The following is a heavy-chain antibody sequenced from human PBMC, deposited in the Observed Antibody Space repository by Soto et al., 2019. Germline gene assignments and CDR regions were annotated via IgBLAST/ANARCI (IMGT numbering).Heavy chain of an antibody. D-gene: IGHD2-8*01. Sequence: SETLSLTCTVSGGSISSYYWSWIRQPPGKGLEWIGYIYYSGSTNYNPSLKSRVTISVDTSKNQFSLKLSSVTATDTAVYYCATLTNPIYYFDYWGQGTLVTVSS. CDR2: IYYSGST. J-gene: IGHJ4*02. CDR3: ATLTNPIYYFDY. CDR1: GGSISSYY. V-gene: IGHV4-59*01.